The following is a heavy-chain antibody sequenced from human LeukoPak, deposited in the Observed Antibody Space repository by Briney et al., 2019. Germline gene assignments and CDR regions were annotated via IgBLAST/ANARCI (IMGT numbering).Heavy chain of an antibody. Sequence: GGSLRLSCAASGFTFSDHYMDWVRQAPGKGLELVGRSRNKANSYTTDYAASVKGRFSISRDDSKNSLYLQMNSLKIEDTAVYYCARAYTSGWFSPGYWGQGTLVTVSS. CDR1: GFTFSDHY. V-gene: IGHV3-72*01. J-gene: IGHJ4*02. D-gene: IGHD6-19*01. CDR3: ARAYTSGWFSPGY. CDR2: SRNKANSYTT.